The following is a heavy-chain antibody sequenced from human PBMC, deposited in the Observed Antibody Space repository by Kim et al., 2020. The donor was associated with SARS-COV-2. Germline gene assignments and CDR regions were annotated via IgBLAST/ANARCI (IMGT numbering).Heavy chain of an antibody. J-gene: IGHJ6*03. CDR2: INHSGST. D-gene: IGHD6-25*01. CDR1: GGSFSGYY. V-gene: IGHV4-34*01. Sequence: SETLSLTCAVYGGSFSGYYWSWIRQPPGKGLEWIGEINHSGSTNYNPSLKSRVTISVDTSKNQFSLKRSSVTAADTAVYYFPRGRRQGRSSPYYCYMDV. CDR3: PRGRRQGRSSPYYCYMDV.